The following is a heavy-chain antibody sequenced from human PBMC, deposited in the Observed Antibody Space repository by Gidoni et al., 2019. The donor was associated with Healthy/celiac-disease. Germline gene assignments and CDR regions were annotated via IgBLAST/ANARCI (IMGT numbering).Heavy chain of an antibody. CDR3: ARQSGSDFGFDI. Sequence: VPLVQSGAEAKKPRESLRTSCKGAGYRFTSYWISWVRQMPGKGLEWMGSIDPGDSYTNYSPSFQGHVTISADKSISTPYLQWSSLKAADTAVYYCARQSGSDFGFDIWGQGTMVTVSS. CDR2: IDPGDSYT. D-gene: IGHD1-26*01. CDR1: GYRFTSYW. V-gene: IGHV5-10-1*03. J-gene: IGHJ3*02.